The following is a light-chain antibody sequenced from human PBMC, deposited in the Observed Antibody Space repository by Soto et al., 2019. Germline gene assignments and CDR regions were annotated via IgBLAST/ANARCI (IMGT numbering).Light chain of an antibody. Sequence: EIVMTQSPDSLSLSLGERATFSCKSSQSVLDTSNKANYLAWYQQKPGQSPKLLIYWGSTRQSAVPDRFSGTGSGTDFTLTIASIQAEYVAVYYCQQFFRLPLTFGAGTKVDSK. CDR1: QSVLDTSNKANY. CDR2: WGS. CDR3: QQFFRLPLT. J-gene: IGKJ4*01. V-gene: IGKV4-1*01.